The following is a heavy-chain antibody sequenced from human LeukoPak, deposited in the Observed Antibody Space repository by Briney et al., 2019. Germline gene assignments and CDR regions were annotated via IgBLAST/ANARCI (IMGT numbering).Heavy chain of an antibody. CDR2: MYPGDSDT. CDR3: ARSSGWYGNYYYGMDV. V-gene: IGHV5-51*01. J-gene: IGHJ6*02. D-gene: IGHD6-19*01. CDR1: GYRFTSYW. Sequence: GESLKISCKGSGYRFTSYWIGWVRQMPGKGLEWMGIMYPGDSDTRYSPSFQGQVTISADKSISTAYLQWSSLKASDTAMYYCARSSGWYGNYYYGMDVWGQGTTVTVSS.